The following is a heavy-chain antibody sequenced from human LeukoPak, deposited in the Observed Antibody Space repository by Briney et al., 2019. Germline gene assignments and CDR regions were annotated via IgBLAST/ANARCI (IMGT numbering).Heavy chain of an antibody. J-gene: IGHJ4*02. CDR3: ATYTQHFGAPGGADH. D-gene: IGHD2-8*02. CDR1: RLTFSGYW. V-gene: IGHV3-7*03. Sequence: GGSLTLSCVVSRLTFSGYWMRWVRQAPGKALEWVAAINKDGSEKRYVDSVEGRFTISRDNARNSVYLQMTSLGAEDTAVYYCATYTQHFGAPGGADHWGLGALVTVSS. CDR2: INKDGSEK.